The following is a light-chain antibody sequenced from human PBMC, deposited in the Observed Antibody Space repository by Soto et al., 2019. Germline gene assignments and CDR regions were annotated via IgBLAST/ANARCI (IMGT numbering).Light chain of an antibody. CDR1: QSVSSSY. CDR2: DAS. CDR3: QHYNSYSEA. J-gene: IGKJ1*01. Sequence: EIVLTQSPGTLSLSPGERATLSCRASQSVSSSYLAWYQQKPGQAPRLLFYDASRRATGTPDRFSVSGSGTEFTLTISSLQTDDFATYYCQHYNSYSEAFGQGTKVDIK. V-gene: IGKV3-20*01.